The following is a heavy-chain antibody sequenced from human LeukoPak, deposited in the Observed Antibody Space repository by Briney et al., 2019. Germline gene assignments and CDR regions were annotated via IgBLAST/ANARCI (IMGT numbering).Heavy chain of an antibody. CDR2: INPNNGNL. CDR3: ARVRDGYNDAYDI. CDR1: GYTFSSDD. Sequence: GASVKVSCKASGYTFSSDDINWVRQATGQGLEWMGWINPNNGNLGYAQKFQGRVTITRNTPISTAYMELSSLKSEDTAVYYCARVRDGYNDAYDIWGQGTMVTVSS. V-gene: IGHV1-8*03. J-gene: IGHJ3*02. D-gene: IGHD5-24*01.